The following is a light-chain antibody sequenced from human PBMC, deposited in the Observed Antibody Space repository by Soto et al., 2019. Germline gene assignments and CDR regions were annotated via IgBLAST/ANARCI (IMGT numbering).Light chain of an antibody. V-gene: IGKV1-27*01. CDR1: QGISNY. CDR3: QKYNSAPWT. Sequence: DIQMTQSPSSLSASVGDRVTITCQASQGISNYLAWYQQQPGKVPKLLIYVASTLQSGVPSRFSGSGSGTDFTLTISSLQPEDVATYYCQKYNSAPWTFGQGTQVEIK. J-gene: IGKJ1*01. CDR2: VAS.